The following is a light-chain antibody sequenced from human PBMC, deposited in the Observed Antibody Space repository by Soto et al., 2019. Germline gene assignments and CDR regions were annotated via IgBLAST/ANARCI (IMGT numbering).Light chain of an antibody. CDR1: SSDVGGYNY. J-gene: IGLJ1*01. V-gene: IGLV2-14*01. Sequence: QSALTQPASVSGSPGQSITISCTETSSDVGGYNYVSWYQQHPEKAPKLIIYDVNDRPSGVSNRFSGSKSGNTASLTISGLQAEDEADYYCSSYTSSSTPDVFGTGTKLTVL. CDR3: SSYTSSSTPDV. CDR2: DVN.